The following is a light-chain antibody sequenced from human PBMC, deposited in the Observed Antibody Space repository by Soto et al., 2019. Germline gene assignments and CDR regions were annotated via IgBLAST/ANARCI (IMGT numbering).Light chain of an antibody. CDR2: GAS. CDR1: QSVSSNY. V-gene: IGKV3-20*01. J-gene: IGKJ1*01. Sequence: EVMLTQSPGTLSLSPGERATLSCRASQSVSSNYLAWYQQKSRQAPRLLIYGASNRATGIPDRFSGSGSGTDFTLTIRRLEPEDFAVYYCQQYDTSPRTFGQGTKVEFK. CDR3: QQYDTSPRT.